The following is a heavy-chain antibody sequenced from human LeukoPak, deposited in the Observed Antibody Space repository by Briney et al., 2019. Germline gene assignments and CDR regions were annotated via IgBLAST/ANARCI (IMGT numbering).Heavy chain of an antibody. V-gene: IGHV3-21*01. D-gene: IGHD3-22*01. Sequence: PGGSLRLSCAASGFNFNTYTMNWVRQAPGKGLEWVSSISSSSSYIYYADSVKGRFTISRDNAKNSLYLQMNSLRAEDTAVYYCARDSSGPLEGPVYFDYWGQGTLVTVSS. CDR2: ISSSSSYI. CDR1: GFNFNTYT. J-gene: IGHJ4*02. CDR3: ARDSSGPLEGPVYFDY.